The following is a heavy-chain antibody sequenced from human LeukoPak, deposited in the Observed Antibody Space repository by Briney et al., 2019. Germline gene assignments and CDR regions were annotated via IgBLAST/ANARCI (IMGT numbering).Heavy chain of an antibody. CDR2: INAGNGNT. D-gene: IGHD3-16*01. CDR1: GYTFTSYA. Sequence: ASVKVSCKASGYTFTSYAMHWVRQAPGRRLEWMGWINAGNGNTKYSQKFQGRVTITRDTSASTAYMELSSLRSEDTAVYYCARGRGPYDAFDIWGQGTMVTVSS. J-gene: IGHJ3*02. V-gene: IGHV1-3*01. CDR3: ARGRGPYDAFDI.